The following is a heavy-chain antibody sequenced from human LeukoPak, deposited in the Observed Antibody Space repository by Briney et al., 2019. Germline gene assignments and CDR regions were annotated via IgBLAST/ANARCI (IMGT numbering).Heavy chain of an antibody. CDR3: VRDNRQWLVS. D-gene: IGHD6-19*01. Sequence: GASVKVSCKASGYTFTSYGISWVRQAPGQGLEWMGWISAYNGNTNYAQKFQGRVTMTTETSTRTVYMELRSLTYDDTAVYYCVRDNRQWLVSWGQGTLVTVSS. CDR2: ISAYNGNT. CDR1: GYTFTSYG. V-gene: IGHV1-18*01. J-gene: IGHJ5*02.